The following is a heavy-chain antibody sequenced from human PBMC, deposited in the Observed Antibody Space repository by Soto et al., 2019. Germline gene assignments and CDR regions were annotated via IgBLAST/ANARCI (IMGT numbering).Heavy chain of an antibody. CDR3: ARDRHNNFFDP. CDR1: GASMSSGGYY. CDR2: IYSSGST. Sequence: QVQLQESGPGLVKPSQTLSLTCTVSGASMSSGGYYWTWIRQSPGKGLEWIGYIYSSGSTYYNPSLESRVAIALDTSRSQFSLTLHSVTAADTAIYYCARDRHNNFFDPWGQGTLVTVSS. J-gene: IGHJ5*02. V-gene: IGHV4-31*03. D-gene: IGHD6-6*01.